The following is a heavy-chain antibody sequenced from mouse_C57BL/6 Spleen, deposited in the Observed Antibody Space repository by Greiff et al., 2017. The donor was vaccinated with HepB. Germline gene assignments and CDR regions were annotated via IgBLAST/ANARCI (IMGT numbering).Heavy chain of an antibody. CDR1: GYTFTSYG. V-gene: IGHV1-81*01. Sequence: VQLQQSGAELARPGASVKLSCKASGYTFTSYGISWVKQRTEQGLEWIGEIYPRSGNTYYNEKFKGKATLTADKSSSTAYMELRSLTSEDSAVYFCANYYGSAWFAYWGQGTLVTVSA. CDR2: IYPRSGNT. D-gene: IGHD1-1*01. J-gene: IGHJ3*01. CDR3: ANYYGSAWFAY.